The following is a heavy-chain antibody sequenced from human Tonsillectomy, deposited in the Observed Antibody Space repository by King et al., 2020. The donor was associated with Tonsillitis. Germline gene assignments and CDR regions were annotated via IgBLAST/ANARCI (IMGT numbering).Heavy chain of an antibody. D-gene: IGHD6-6*01. CDR1: GFTFSSYS. CDR2: ISSIIITI. Sequence: VQLVESGGGLVQPGGSLRLSCAASGFTFSSYSMNWVRKAPGKGREWVSYISSIIITIYYADSVKGRSTISRDNAKNSLYLQMNSLRAEDTAVYYCARDEYSSLYYFDYWGQGTLVTVSS. CDR3: ARDEYSSLYYFDY. J-gene: IGHJ4*02. V-gene: IGHV3-48*01.